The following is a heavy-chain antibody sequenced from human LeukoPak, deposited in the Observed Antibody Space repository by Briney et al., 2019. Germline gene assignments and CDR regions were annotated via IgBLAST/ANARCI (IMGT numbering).Heavy chain of an antibody. V-gene: IGHV4-39*07. D-gene: IGHD1-1*01. CDR3: ARDSHGTTRYNI. CDR2: IYYSGST. J-gene: IGHJ3*02. CDR1: GGSISSSSYY. Sequence: SETLSLTCTVSGGSISSSSYYWGWIRQPPGKGLEWIGSIYYSGSTYYNPSLKSRVTISVDTSKNQFSLKLSSVTAADTAVYYCARDSHGTTRYNIWGRGTMVTVSS.